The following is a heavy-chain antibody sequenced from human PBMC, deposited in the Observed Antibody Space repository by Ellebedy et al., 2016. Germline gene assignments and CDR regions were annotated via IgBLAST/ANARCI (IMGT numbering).Heavy chain of an antibody. CDR3: AHSYLPRDEPGHNWFDP. Sequence: TLSLXXAVSGGSIGSGGYSWSWIRQPPGKALEWLALIYWDDDKRYSPSLKSRLTITKDTSKNQVVLTMTNMDPVDTATYYCAHSYLPRDEPGHNWFDPWGQGTLVTVSS. D-gene: IGHD1-14*01. CDR1: GGSIGSGGYS. CDR2: IYWDDDK. V-gene: IGHV2-5*08. J-gene: IGHJ5*02.